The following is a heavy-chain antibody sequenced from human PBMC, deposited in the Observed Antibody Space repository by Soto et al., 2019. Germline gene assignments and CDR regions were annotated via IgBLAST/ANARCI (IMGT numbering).Heavy chain of an antibody. D-gene: IGHD3-22*01. CDR3: ARGLGYDSSGRFLAAFDV. V-gene: IGHV4-31*03. CDR1: GASLSSGGYY. Sequence: QVQLQESGPGLAKPSQTLSLTCTVSGASLSSGGYYWTWIRQVPGKALEWIGYIFHTGTTFYNPSLESRVVMSIEKSDHQFRLNLRSVTAADTAVYYCARGLGYDSSGRFLAAFDVWGQGTMVTVSS. CDR2: IFHTGTT. J-gene: IGHJ3*01.